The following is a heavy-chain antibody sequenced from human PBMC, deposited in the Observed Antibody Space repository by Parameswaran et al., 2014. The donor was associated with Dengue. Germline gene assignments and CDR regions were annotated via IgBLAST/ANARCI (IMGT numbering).Heavy chain of an antibody. V-gene: IGHV3-64D*09. J-gene: IGHJ6*04. CDR2: ISSNGGST. CDR3: VKGAIVVVPALLGV. D-gene: IGHD2-2*01. Sequence: VRQMPGKGLEYVSAISSNGGSTYYADSVRGRFTISRDNSKNTLYLQMSSLRAEDTAVYYCVKGAIVVVPALLGVWGKGTTVTVSS.